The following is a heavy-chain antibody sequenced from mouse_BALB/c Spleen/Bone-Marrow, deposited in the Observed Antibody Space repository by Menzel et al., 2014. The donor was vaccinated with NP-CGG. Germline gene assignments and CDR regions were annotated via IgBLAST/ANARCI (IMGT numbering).Heavy chain of an antibody. D-gene: IGHD4-1*01. Sequence: EVMLVESGGGLVQPGGSLKLSCAPSGFTFSDYYMYWVRQTPEKRLEWVAYITKGGGSTYYPDIVKGRFTISRDNAKNTLYLQMSRLKSEDTAMYYCARQLAYAMDYWGQGTSVTVSS. CDR3: ARQLAYAMDY. CDR1: GFTFSDYY. J-gene: IGHJ4*01. V-gene: IGHV5-12*01. CDR2: ITKGGGST.